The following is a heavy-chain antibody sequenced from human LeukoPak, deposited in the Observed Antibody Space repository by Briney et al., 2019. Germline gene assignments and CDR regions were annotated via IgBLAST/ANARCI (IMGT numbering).Heavy chain of an antibody. CDR2: IYTSGST. Sequence: SETLSLTCTVSGGSISSYYWSWIRQPAGKGLEWIGRIYTSGSTNYNPSLKSRVTMSVDTSKNQFSLKLSSVTAADTVVYYCARLAARLSWFDPWGQGTLVTVSS. CDR3: ARLAARLSWFDP. V-gene: IGHV4-4*07. D-gene: IGHD5-12*01. CDR1: GGSISSYY. J-gene: IGHJ5*02.